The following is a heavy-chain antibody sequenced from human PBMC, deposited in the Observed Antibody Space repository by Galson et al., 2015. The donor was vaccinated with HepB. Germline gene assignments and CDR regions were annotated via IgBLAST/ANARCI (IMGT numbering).Heavy chain of an antibody. CDR3: ARNPASYDYYNMDV. J-gene: IGHJ6*02. Sequence: SLRLSCAASGFSFSSYAMNWVRQAPGKGLEWVALISRDGGNKEYGDSVKGRFTISRDNAKNFLYLHMNSLRGEDTAVYYCARNPASYDYYNMDVWGHGTTVTVSS. CDR2: ISRDGGNK. CDR1: GFSFSSYA. V-gene: IGHV3-30*04.